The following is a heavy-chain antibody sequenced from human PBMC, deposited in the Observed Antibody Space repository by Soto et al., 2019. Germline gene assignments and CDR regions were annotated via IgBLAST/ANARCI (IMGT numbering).Heavy chain of an antibody. CDR2: IYSGGST. CDR1: GFTVSSNY. D-gene: IGHD3-9*01. CDR3: GRGRGDILTGRYYFDY. J-gene: IGHJ4*02. V-gene: IGHV3-53*04. Sequence: EVQLVESGGGLVQPGGSLRLSCAASGFTVSSNYMSWVRQAPGKGLEWVSVIYSGGSTYYADSVKGRFTISRHNSKNTLYLQMNSLRAEDTAVYYCGRGRGDILTGRYYFDYWGQGTLVTVSS.